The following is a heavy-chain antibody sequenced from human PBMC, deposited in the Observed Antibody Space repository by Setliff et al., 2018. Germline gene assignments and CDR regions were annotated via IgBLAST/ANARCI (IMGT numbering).Heavy chain of an antibody. Sequence: ASVKVSCKVSGGAFTSHGVSWVRQAPGQGLEWMGGIIPLSDITSYAQTLQGRVTITADKSTNTVSMELSSLRSEDTAVYYCARVGFRGVMSAYFDFWGQGTQVTVSS. CDR2: IIPLSDIT. J-gene: IGHJ4*02. V-gene: IGHV1-69*10. D-gene: IGHD3-10*01. CDR1: GGAFTSHG. CDR3: ARVGFRGVMSAYFDF.